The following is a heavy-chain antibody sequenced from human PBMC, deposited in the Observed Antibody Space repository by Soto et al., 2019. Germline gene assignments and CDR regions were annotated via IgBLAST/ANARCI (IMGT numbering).Heavy chain of an antibody. CDR2: INAGNGNT. CDR3: ASGSAAAGSRGPYYDMDV. J-gene: IGHJ6*02. D-gene: IGHD6-13*01. CDR1: GYTFTSYA. V-gene: IGHV1-3*01. Sequence: QVQLVQSGAEVKKPGASVKVSCKASGYTFTSYAMHWVRQAPGQRLAWMGWINAGNGNTKYSQKFQGRVTITRDTSASTAYMELSSLRSEDTAVYYCASGSAAAGSRGPYYDMDVWSHGTTVTVSS.